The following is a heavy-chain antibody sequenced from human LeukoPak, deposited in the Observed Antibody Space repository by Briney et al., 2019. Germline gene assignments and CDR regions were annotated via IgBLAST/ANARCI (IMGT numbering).Heavy chain of an antibody. CDR2: IYENGGTT. V-gene: IGHV3-23*01. CDR1: GFTFCSHA. CDR3: PKDFRIGYSAPFDS. J-gene: IGHJ4*02. D-gene: IGHD2-21*01. Sequence: GGSLRLSCVGSGFTFCSHARSWVRQAPEKGREVVSGIYENGGTTYYADSVRGRFSISRDNSKNTLYLQMDSLRGEARAVYYCPKDFRIGYSAPFDSWGQGALVTVSS.